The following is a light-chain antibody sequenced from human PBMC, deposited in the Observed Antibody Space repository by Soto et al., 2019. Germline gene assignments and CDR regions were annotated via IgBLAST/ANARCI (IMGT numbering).Light chain of an antibody. V-gene: IGLV2-14*03. Sequence: QSALTQPASVSGSPGQSITISCTGTSSDVGGYNYVSWYQQHPGKAPKLMIYDVSKRPSGVSNHFSGSKSGNTASLTISGLQAEDEAAYYCSSYSSTSTVVFGGGTKLTVL. CDR2: DVS. CDR1: SSDVGGYNY. J-gene: IGLJ2*01. CDR3: SSYSSTSTVV.